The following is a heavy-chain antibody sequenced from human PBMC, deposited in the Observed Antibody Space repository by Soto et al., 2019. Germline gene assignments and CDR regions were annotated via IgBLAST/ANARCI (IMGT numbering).Heavy chain of an antibody. CDR2: INPHSGGT. CDR1: GYTFTGYY. V-gene: IGHV1-2*04. D-gene: IGHD4-17*01. J-gene: IGHJ3*02. Sequence: QVQLVQSGAEVKKPGASVKVSCKASGYTFTGYYRHWVRQAPGQGLEMMGWINPHSGGTNYAQKFQGWVAVTRDTSIITAYMELSRLRSDDTAVYYCARSYGEDWAFDIWGQGTMVTVSS. CDR3: ARSYGEDWAFDI.